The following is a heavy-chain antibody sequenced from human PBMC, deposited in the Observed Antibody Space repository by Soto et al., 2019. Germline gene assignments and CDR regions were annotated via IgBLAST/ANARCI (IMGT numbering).Heavy chain of an antibody. Sequence: PGGSLRLSCAASGFTLRNYAMHWVRQAPGKGLEWVAVISFAGSDQYYADSVKGRFTISRDSSKNTLYLRMNSLRAEDTAVYYCARVMLATPGTSDYWGQGTLVTVSS. J-gene: IGHJ4*02. CDR2: ISFAGSDQ. D-gene: IGHD6-13*01. V-gene: IGHV3-30-3*01. CDR3: ARVMLATPGTSDY. CDR1: GFTLRNYA.